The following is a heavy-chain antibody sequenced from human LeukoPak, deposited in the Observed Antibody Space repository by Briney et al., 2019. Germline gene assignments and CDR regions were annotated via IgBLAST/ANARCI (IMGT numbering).Heavy chain of an antibody. CDR1: GGTFSSYA. V-gene: IGHV1-69*04. J-gene: IGHJ4*02. CDR2: IIPILGIA. D-gene: IGHD6-13*01. Sequence: SVKVSCKASGGTFSSYAISWVRQAPGQGLEWMGRIIPILGIANYAQKFQGRVTITADKSTSTAYMELSSLRSEDTAVYYCARDMEQQLVHTTFDYWGQGTLVTVSS. CDR3: ARDMEQQLVHTTFDY.